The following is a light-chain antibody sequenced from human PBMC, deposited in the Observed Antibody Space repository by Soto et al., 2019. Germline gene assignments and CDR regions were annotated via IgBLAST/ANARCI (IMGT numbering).Light chain of an antibody. J-gene: IGLJ1*01. CDR3: CSLTTSHTYV. CDR2: HVT. Sequence: PVLTQPASVSGSPRQAIPITCTGTSSDVGGYNYVSWYQQHPGKAPKLMIYHVTYRPSGVSNRYSGSKSGNSASLTISGLQADDEADYYCCSLTTSHTYVFGSGTKV. CDR1: SSDVGGYNY. V-gene: IGLV2-14*03.